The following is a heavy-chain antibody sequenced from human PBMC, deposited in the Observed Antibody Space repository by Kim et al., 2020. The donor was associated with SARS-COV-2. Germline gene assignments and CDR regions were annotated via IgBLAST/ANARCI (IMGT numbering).Heavy chain of an antibody. J-gene: IGHJ4*02. D-gene: IGHD6-13*01. CDR3: ARDLQAEYYFDY. V-gene: IGHV3-33*01. Sequence: YYADSVKGRFTISRDKSKNTLYLQMNSLRAEDTAVYYCARDLQAEYYFDYWGQGTLVTVSS.